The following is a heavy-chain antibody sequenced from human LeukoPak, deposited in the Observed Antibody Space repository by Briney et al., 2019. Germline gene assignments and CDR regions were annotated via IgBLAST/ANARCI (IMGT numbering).Heavy chain of an antibody. CDR3: AAYYYDSNWFDP. CDR2: INHSGST. J-gene: IGHJ5*02. D-gene: IGHD3-22*01. V-gene: IGHV4-34*01. Sequence: SETLSLTCTVSGGSISSYYWSWIRQPPGKGLEWIGEINHSGSTNYNPSLKSRVTISVDTSKNQFSLKLSSVTAADTAVYYCAAYYYDSNWFDPWGQGTLVTVSS. CDR1: GGSISSYY.